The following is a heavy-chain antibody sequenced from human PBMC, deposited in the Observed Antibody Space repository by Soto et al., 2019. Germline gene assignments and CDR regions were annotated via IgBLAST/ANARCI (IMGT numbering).Heavy chain of an antibody. CDR2: TWYDGSTK. V-gene: IGHV3-33*01. CDR3: ARDGSDTMVAYYFDY. CDR1: GFTFTYG. Sequence: QVQLVESGGGVVQPGTSLRLSCAASGFTFTYGIHWVRQAPGKGLEWVAITWYDGSTKYYADSVKGRFAISRDNSKNTLYLQMSSLRAEDTAVYYCARDGSDTMVAYYFDYWGQGTLVTVSS. D-gene: IGHD3-10*01. J-gene: IGHJ4*02.